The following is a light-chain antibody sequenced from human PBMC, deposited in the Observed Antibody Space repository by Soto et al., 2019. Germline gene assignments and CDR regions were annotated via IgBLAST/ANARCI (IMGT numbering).Light chain of an antibody. CDR3: QQYNDWPLT. Sequence: EIVMTQSPATLSVYPGERATLPCRASQSVGSNLAWYQQKPGQAPRLLIYGASTRATGIPAKFSGSGSGTEFTLTFSSLQSEDFTVYYCQQYNDWPLTFGQGTKVDI. V-gene: IGKV3-15*01. CDR2: GAS. CDR1: QSVGSN. J-gene: IGKJ1*01.